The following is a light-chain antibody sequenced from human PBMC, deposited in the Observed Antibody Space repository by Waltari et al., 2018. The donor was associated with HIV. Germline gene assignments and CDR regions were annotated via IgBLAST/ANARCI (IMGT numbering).Light chain of an antibody. Sequence: SYVLTQPPSVSVAPGKTASITCAGPNLPRNSVHWYLQKAGQHPVLVIFDDSDRRSGIPERFSGSKSGNTATLTISRVEAGDEADYYCHMWDTTRVLFGGGTKLTVL. CDR2: DDS. J-gene: IGLJ2*01. CDR1: NLPRNS. V-gene: IGLV3-21*04. CDR3: HMWDTTRVL.